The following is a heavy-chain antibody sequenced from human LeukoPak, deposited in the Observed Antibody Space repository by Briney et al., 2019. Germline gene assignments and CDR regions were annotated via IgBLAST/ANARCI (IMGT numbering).Heavy chain of an antibody. CDR3: ARARGNSYFDS. J-gene: IGHJ4*02. CDR1: GFTFDDYA. Sequence: GGSLRLSCAASGFTFDDYAMHWVRHAPGKGLEWVSGITWNSDNVAYADSVRGRFTISRDNAKNSLYLQINSLRPEDTALYSCARARGNSYFDSWGPGTLVTVSS. V-gene: IGHV3-9*01. D-gene: IGHD1-1*01. CDR2: ITWNSDNV.